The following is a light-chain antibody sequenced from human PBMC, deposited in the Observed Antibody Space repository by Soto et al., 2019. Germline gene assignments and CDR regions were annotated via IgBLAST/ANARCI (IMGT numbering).Light chain of an antibody. Sequence: EIVLTQSPATLSLSPGERATLSCRASQSVSSYLAWYQQKPGQAPRLLIYDASNRATGIPARFSGRGSGTDFTLTISSLEPEDFAVYYCQPRSNWPATFGQGTRLEIK. V-gene: IGKV3-11*01. CDR3: QPRSNWPAT. CDR2: DAS. CDR1: QSVSSY. J-gene: IGKJ5*01.